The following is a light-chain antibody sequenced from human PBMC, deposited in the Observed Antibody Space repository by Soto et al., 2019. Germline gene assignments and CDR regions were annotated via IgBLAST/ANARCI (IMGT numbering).Light chain of an antibody. V-gene: IGKV3-15*01. CDR2: GAS. Sequence: EIVMTQSPATLSVSPGERATLSCRASQSVSSNLAWYRQKPGQAPRLLISGASTRATGVPARFSGSGSGTEFTLTISSLQSEDFAVYYCQQYNNWPLTFGGGTKVEIK. CDR1: QSVSSN. J-gene: IGKJ4*01. CDR3: QQYNNWPLT.